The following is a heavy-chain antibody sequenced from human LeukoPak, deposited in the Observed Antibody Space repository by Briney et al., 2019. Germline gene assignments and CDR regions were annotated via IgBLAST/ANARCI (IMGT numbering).Heavy chain of an antibody. Sequence: QPGGSLRLSCAASGFTVSSNYMSWVRQAPGKGLEWVSVIYSGGSTYYADSVKGRFTISRDNSKNTLYLQMNSLRAEDTAVYYCAKSNYFDSGGYYFFDYWGQGTLVTVSS. CDR1: GFTVSSNY. CDR2: IYSGGST. J-gene: IGHJ4*02. D-gene: IGHD3-22*01. V-gene: IGHV3-66*01. CDR3: AKSNYFDSGGYYFFDY.